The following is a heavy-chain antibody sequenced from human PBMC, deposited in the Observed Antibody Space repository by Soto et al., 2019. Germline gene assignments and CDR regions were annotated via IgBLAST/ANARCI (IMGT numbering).Heavy chain of an antibody. J-gene: IGHJ6*02. V-gene: IGHV4-31*03. CDR3: ARGFLEYDYYYYGMDV. Sequence: PSETLSLTCTVSGGSISSGGYYWSWIRQHPGKGLEWIGYIYYSGSTYYNPSLKSRVTISVDTSKNQFSLKLSSVTAADTAVYYCARGFLEYDYYYYGMDVWGQGTTVTVSS. CDR1: GGSISSGGYY. CDR2: IYYSGST. D-gene: IGHD3-3*01.